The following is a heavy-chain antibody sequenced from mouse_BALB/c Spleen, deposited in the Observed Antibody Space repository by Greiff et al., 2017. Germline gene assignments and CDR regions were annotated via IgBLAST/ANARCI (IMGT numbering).Heavy chain of an antibody. Sequence: EVQRVESGGGLVQPGGSLKLSCAASGFTFSSYGMSWVRQTPDKRLELVATINSNGGSTYYPDSVKGRFTISRDNAKNTLYLQMSSLKSEDTAMYYCAREGYYGYDEGAWFAYWGQGALVTVSA. CDR2: INSNGGST. CDR3: AREGYYGYDEGAWFAY. J-gene: IGHJ3*01. CDR1: GFTFSSYG. D-gene: IGHD2-2*01. V-gene: IGHV5-6-3*01.